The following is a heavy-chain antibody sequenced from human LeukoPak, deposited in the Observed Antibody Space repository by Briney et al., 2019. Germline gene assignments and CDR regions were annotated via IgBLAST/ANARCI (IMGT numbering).Heavy chain of an antibody. CDR1: GYTFAAYF. D-gene: IGHD6-13*01. CDR2: INPNGGDT. J-gene: IGHJ4*02. V-gene: IGHV1-2*06. Sequence: ASVKVSCKAFGYTFAAYFIHWVRQAPGQGLEWMGRINPNGGDTNYAQKFQGRVTMTGDTSISTAYMELSSLRSDDTAMYYCARVGFTSSWSNFDYWGQGTLVTVSS. CDR3: ARVGFTSSWSNFDY.